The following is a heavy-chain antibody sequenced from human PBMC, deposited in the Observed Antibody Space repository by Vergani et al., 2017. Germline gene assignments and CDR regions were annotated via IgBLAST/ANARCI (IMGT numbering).Heavy chain of an antibody. J-gene: IGHJ4*02. CDR2: ISWNSGSI. D-gene: IGHD6-19*01. V-gene: IGHV3-9*01. CDR3: AKDGAGYSSGPDY. CDR1: GFTFDDYA. Sequence: EVQLVESGGGLVQPGRSLRLSCAASGFTFDDYAMHWARQATGKGLEWVSGISWNSGSIGYADSVKGRFTISRDNAKNSLYLQRNSLRAEDTALYYCAKDGAGYSSGPDYWGQGTLVTVSS.